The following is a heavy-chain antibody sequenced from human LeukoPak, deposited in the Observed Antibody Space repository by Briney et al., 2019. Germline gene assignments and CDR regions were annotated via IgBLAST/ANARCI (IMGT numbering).Heavy chain of an antibody. Sequence: PSETLSLTCTVSGGSISGSYWSWIRQSPGRGLEWIGYIYYNGDTNYNASLKSRVTISIDTSKNHFSLNLSSVTAGDTAMYYCARHSGNYSRYFDRWGRGTLVSVSS. CDR3: ARHSGNYSRYFDR. CDR2: IYYNGDT. J-gene: IGHJ2*01. D-gene: IGHD3-22*01. CDR1: GGSISGSY. V-gene: IGHV4-59*08.